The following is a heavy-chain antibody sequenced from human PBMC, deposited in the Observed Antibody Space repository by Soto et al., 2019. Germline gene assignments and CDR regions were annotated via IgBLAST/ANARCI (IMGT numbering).Heavy chain of an antibody. V-gene: IGHV3-23*01. D-gene: IGHD3-22*01. Sequence: GGSLRLSCAASGFTFSSYAMSWVRQAPGKGLEWVSAISGSGGSTYYADSVKGRFSISRDNSKNTLYLQMNSLRAEDTAVYYCAKVVGHDSSVLWGQGTQVTVSS. CDR1: GFTFSSYA. J-gene: IGHJ4*02. CDR3: AKVVGHDSSVL. CDR2: ISGSGGST.